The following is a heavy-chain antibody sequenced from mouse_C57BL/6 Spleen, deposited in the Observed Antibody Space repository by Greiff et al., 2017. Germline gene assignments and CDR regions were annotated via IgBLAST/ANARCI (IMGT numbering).Heavy chain of an antibody. Sequence: EVQGVESGGGLVKPGGSLKLSCAASGFTFSSYAMSWVRQTPEKRLEWVATISDGGSYTYYPDNVKGRFTISRDNAKNNLYLQMSHLKSEDTAMYYCARDGITTVVGGYFDVWGTGTTVTVSS. D-gene: IGHD1-1*01. CDR1: GFTFSSYA. J-gene: IGHJ1*03. CDR3: ARDGITTVVGGYFDV. CDR2: ISDGGSYT. V-gene: IGHV5-4*01.